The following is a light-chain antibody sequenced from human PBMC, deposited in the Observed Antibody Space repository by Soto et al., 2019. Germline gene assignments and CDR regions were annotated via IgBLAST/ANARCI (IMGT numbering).Light chain of an antibody. CDR1: QNINSY. J-gene: IGKJ4*01. Sequence: EIVLTQSPATLSLSPGERATLSCRASQNINSYLAWYQQKPGQAPSLLIYDASYRANGIPARFSGSGSGTDFTLTISSLQPDDFAVYYCQQRSNWLTFGGGTKVEIK. CDR3: QQRSNWLT. V-gene: IGKV3-11*01. CDR2: DAS.